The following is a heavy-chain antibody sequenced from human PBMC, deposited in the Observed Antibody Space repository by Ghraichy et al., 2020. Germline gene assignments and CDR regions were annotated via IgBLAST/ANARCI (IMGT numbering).Heavy chain of an antibody. CDR1: GFTFSSYS. CDR3: ARDPKPTRYCSGGSCYPPNWFDP. J-gene: IGHJ5*02. V-gene: IGHV3-48*02. D-gene: IGHD2-15*01. Sequence: GGSLRLSCAASGFTFSSYSMNWVRQAPGKGLEWVSYISSSSSTIYYADSVKGRFTISRDNAKNSLYLQMNSLRDEDTAVYYCARDPKPTRYCSGGSCYPPNWFDPWGQGTLVTVSS. CDR2: ISSSSSTI.